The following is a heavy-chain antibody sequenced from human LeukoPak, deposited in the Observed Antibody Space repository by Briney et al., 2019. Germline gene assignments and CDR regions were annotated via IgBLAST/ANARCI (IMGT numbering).Heavy chain of an antibody. CDR1: GGSISSSSYY. D-gene: IGHD6-19*01. CDR3: ASVGYSSGWYPYYFDH. CDR2: IYYSGST. V-gene: IGHV4-39*07. Sequence: SETLSLTCTVSGGSISSSSYYWGWIRQPPGKGLEWIGSIYYSGSTYYNPSLKSRVTISVDTSKNQFSLKLSSVTAADTAVYYCASVGYSSGWYPYYFDHWGQGTLVTVSS. J-gene: IGHJ4*02.